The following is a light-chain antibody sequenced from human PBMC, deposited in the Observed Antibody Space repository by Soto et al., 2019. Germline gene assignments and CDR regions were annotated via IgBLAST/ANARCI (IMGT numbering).Light chain of an antibody. CDR3: QQYDNYPP. J-gene: IGKJ4*02. Sequence: IQMTQSPSTLSASVGDRVTITCRASQSISDLLAWYQQKPGEAPKLLIYKASSLESGVPSRFSSSGSGKQFSHTISSLQPDDFATYYCQQYDNYPPFGGGTKVEIK. V-gene: IGKV1-5*03. CDR1: QSISDL. CDR2: KAS.